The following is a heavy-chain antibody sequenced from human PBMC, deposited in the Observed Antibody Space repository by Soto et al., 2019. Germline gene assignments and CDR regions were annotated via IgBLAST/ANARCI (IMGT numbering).Heavy chain of an antibody. CDR1: GFTFSSYS. J-gene: IGHJ3*02. D-gene: IGHD5-12*01. CDR3: ARDRYSGYDYPHSDAFDI. Sequence: GGSLRLSCAASGFTFSSYSMNWVRQAPGKGLEWVSSISSSGSYIYYADSVKGRFTISRDNAKNPLYLQMNSLRAEDTAVYYCARDRYSGYDYPHSDAFDIWGQGTMVTVS. V-gene: IGHV3-21*01. CDR2: ISSSGSYI.